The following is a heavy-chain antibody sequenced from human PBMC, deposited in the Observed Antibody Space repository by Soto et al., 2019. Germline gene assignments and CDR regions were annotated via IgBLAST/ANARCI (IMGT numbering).Heavy chain of an antibody. Sequence: EVPLLESGGGLVQPGGSLRISCAASGFTFSNYVMSWVRQAPGKGLEWVSSISNSGGSTYYADSVKGRFTISRDNSKNTLYLQMTSLRAEATAVYYCAKEDVGGYYYSGLWGRGTLVTVSS. CDR3: AKEDVGGYYYSGL. CDR1: GFTFSNYV. CDR2: ISNSGGST. J-gene: IGHJ2*01. V-gene: IGHV3-23*01. D-gene: IGHD1-26*01.